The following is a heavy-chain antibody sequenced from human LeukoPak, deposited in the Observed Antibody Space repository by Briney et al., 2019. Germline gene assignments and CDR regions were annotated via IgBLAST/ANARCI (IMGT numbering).Heavy chain of an antibody. Sequence: GASVKVSCKASGYTFTGYYMHWVRQAPGQGLEWMGWINPNSGGTNYAQKFQGRVTMTRDTSISTAYMELTSLTSDDTAVYYCVRVAGYYYYHMDVWGKGTTVSISS. D-gene: IGHD2-15*01. CDR3: VRVAGYYYYHMDV. CDR2: INPNSGGT. V-gene: IGHV1-2*02. J-gene: IGHJ6*03. CDR1: GYTFTGYY.